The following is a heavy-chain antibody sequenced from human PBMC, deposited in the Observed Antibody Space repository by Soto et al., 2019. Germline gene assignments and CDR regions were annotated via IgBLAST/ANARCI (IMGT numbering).Heavy chain of an antibody. D-gene: IGHD6-19*01. CDR3: ARDKPTDSSGWYPLGY. CDR2: INPSGGST. V-gene: IGHV1-46*01. Sequence: QVQLVQSGAEVTKPGASVKVSCKASGYTFTSYYMHWVRQAPGQGLEWMGIINPSGGSTSYAQKFQGRVTMTRDTSTSTVYMELSSLRSEDTAVYYCARDKPTDSSGWYPLGYWGQGTLVTVSS. J-gene: IGHJ4*02. CDR1: GYTFTSYY.